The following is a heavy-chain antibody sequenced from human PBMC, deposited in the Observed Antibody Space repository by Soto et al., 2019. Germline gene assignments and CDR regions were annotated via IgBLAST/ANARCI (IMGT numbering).Heavy chain of an antibody. CDR3: ADTYYYDSSGENAFDI. CDR1: GGTFSSYT. J-gene: IGHJ3*02. Sequence: QVQLVQSGAEVKKPGSSVKVSCKASGGTFSSYTISWVRQAPGQGLEWMGRIIPILGIANYAQKFQGRFTITADKSTSTAYMELSSLRSEDTAVYYCADTYYYDSSGENAFDIWGQGTMVTVSS. D-gene: IGHD3-22*01. CDR2: IIPILGIA. V-gene: IGHV1-69*02.